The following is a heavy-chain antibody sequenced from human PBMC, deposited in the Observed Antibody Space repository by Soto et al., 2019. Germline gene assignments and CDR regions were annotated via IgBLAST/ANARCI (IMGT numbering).Heavy chain of an antibody. D-gene: IGHD5-12*01. Sequence: PSETLSLTCTVSGGYISSSSYYWGWIRQPPGKGLEWIGSIYYSGSTYYNPSLKSRVTISVDTSKNQFSLKLSSVTAADTAVYYCARSQDIVATIGVDYFDYWGQGTLVTVSS. J-gene: IGHJ4*02. CDR3: ARSQDIVATIGVDYFDY. CDR2: IYYSGST. CDR1: GGYISSSSYY. V-gene: IGHV4-39*01.